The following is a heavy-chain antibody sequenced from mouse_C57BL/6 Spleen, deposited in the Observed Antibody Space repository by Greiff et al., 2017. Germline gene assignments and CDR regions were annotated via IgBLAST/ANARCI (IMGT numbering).Heavy chain of an antibody. J-gene: IGHJ3*01. CDR2: IHPNSGNT. D-gene: IGHD1-1*01. Sequence: QVQLQQPGAELVNPGASVKLSCKASGYTFTSYWMHWVKQRPGQGLEWIGMIHPNSGNTNYNEKFKGKATLTVDKSSSTAYMQLSSLTSEDSAVYYCAKANSGVGYFAYWGQGTLVTVSA. CDR3: AKANSGVGYFAY. CDR1: GYTFTSYW. V-gene: IGHV1-64*01.